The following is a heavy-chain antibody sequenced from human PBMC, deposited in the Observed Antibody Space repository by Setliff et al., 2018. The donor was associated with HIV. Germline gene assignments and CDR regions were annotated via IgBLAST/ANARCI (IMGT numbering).Heavy chain of an antibody. Sequence: GGSLRLSCAASGFTLNHAWMSWVRQAPGKGLEWVGRIKTKTDGGTTDYAAPVKGRFTISRDDSENTLYLQMDSLKTEDTAVYYCTRHSTDPWSLLDYWGQGTLVTVSS. CDR2: IKTKTDGGTT. D-gene: IGHD4-4*01. CDR3: TRHSTDPWSLLDY. V-gene: IGHV3-15*01. J-gene: IGHJ4*02. CDR1: GFTLNHAW.